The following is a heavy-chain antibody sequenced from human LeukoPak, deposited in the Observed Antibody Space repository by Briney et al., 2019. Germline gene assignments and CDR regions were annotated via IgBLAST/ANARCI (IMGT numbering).Heavy chain of an antibody. Sequence: PGGSLRLSCAASGFTFSTYWMHWVRQAPGKGLVWVSRMNSDGSSISYADSVKGRFTISRDNAKNTLYLQMNSLRVEDTAVYYCARGNSHAFDIWGQGTMVTVSS. CDR3: ARGNSHAFDI. J-gene: IGHJ3*02. CDR1: GFTFSTYW. V-gene: IGHV3-74*01. CDR2: MNSDGSSI. D-gene: IGHD3-10*01.